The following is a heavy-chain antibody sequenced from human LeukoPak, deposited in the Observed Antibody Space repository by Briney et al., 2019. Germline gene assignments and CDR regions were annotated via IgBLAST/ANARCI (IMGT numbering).Heavy chain of an antibody. D-gene: IGHD6-6*01. CDR2: IYYSGST. CDR3: ARDEYSSSFDAFDI. V-gene: IGHV4-59*12. J-gene: IGHJ3*02. Sequence: SETLSLTCTVSGGSISSYYWSWIRQPPGKGLEWIGYIYYSGSTNYNPSLKSRVTISVDTSKNQFSLKLSSVTAADTAVYYCARDEYSSSFDAFDIWGQGTMVTVSS. CDR1: GGSISSYY.